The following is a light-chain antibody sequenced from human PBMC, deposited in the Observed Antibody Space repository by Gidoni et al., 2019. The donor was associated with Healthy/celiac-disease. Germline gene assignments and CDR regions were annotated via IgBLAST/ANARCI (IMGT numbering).Light chain of an antibody. Sequence: EIVMTQSPATLSVSPGERVTLSCRASQSVSNNLAWYRQKPGQAPRLLIYGVSTRATGIPARFVGSGSGTEFTLTISSLQSEDFAIYCCQQYNNWPLTFGGXTKVEIK. CDR2: GVS. J-gene: IGKJ4*01. CDR3: QQYNNWPLT. V-gene: IGKV3-15*01. CDR1: QSVSNN.